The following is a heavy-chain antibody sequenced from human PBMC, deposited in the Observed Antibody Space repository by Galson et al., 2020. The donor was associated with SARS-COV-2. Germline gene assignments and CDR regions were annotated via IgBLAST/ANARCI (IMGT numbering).Heavy chain of an antibody. D-gene: IGHD6-13*01. Sequence: GESPKISCAASGFTFSSYWMSWVRQATGKGQEWVANIKQDGSEKYYVDSVKGRFTISRDNAKNSLYLQMNSLRAEDTAVYYCARLGSSSWYFDYWGQGTLVTVSS. V-gene: IGHV3-7*01. J-gene: IGHJ4*02. CDR1: GFTFSSYW. CDR3: ARLGSSSWYFDY. CDR2: IKQDGSEK.